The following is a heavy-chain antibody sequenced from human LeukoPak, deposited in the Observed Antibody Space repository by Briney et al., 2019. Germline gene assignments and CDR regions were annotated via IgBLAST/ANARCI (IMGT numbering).Heavy chain of an antibody. CDR2: IKQDGSEK. D-gene: IGHD1-7*01. J-gene: IGHJ4*02. Sequence: QPGRSLRLSCAASGFTFSSYWMSWVRQAPGKGLEWVANIKQDGSEKYYVDSVKGRFTISRDNAKNSLYLQMNSLRAEDTAVYYCATNNWNYGFDYWGQGTLVTVSS. CDR1: GFTFSSYW. CDR3: ATNNWNYGFDY. V-gene: IGHV3-7*01.